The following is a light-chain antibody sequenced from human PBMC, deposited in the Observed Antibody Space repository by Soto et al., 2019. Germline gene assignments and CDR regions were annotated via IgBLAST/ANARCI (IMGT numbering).Light chain of an antibody. Sequence: DIQMTQSPSSLSASVGDRVTIACRASQSISTNLNWYQQKPGKAPKLLIYAASSLQSGVPSRFSGSASGTDFTLTITSLQPEDVGIYYCQQCHATPLTFGQGTRLEIK. V-gene: IGKV1-39*01. J-gene: IGKJ5*01. CDR3: QQCHATPLT. CDR1: QSISTN. CDR2: AAS.